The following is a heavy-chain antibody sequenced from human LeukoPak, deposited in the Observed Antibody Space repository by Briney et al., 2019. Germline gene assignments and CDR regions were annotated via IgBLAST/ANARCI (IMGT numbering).Heavy chain of an antibody. Sequence: GGSLRLSCAASGFTFSSYSMNWVRQAPGKGLEWVSSISSSSSYIYYADSVKGRFTVSRDNAKNSLYLQMNSLRAEDTAVYYCARGAVDIVVVPAAIGWFDPWGQGTLVTVSS. CDR2: ISSSSSYI. J-gene: IGHJ5*02. D-gene: IGHD2-2*03. CDR3: ARGAVDIVVVPAAIGWFDP. V-gene: IGHV3-21*01. CDR1: GFTFSSYS.